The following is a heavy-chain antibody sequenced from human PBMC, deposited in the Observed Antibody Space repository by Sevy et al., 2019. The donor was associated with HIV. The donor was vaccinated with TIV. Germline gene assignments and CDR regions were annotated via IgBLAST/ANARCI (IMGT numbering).Heavy chain of an antibody. D-gene: IGHD3-10*01. CDR1: GFTFSDYW. CDR3: VKEGRDDFNPYLDF. CDR2: VSRNGGTP. J-gene: IGHJ4*02. Sequence: GGSLRLSCTASGFTFSDYWMSWVRQAPGKGLEWVARVSRNGGTPEYGDSAKGRFTISRDNSKNTVYLQLKELRAEDTALYYCVKEGRDDFNPYLDFWGQGILVTVSS. V-gene: IGHV3-23*01.